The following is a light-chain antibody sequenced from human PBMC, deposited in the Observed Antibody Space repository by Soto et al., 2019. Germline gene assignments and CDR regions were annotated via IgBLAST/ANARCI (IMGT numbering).Light chain of an antibody. CDR1: NSDIGAYKY. Sequence: QSALTQPASVSGSPGQSITISCTGTNSDIGAYKYVSWYQQYPGKAPKLVIYEVTKRPSGVPDRFSGSKSGSTASLTVSGLQADDEAEYYCASYAGTKLFVFGSGTKLTVL. CDR2: EVT. V-gene: IGLV2-8*01. CDR3: ASYAGTKLFV. J-gene: IGLJ1*01.